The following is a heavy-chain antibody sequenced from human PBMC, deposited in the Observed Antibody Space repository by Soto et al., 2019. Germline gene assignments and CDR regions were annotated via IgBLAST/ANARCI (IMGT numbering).Heavy chain of an antibody. CDR2: INAGNGNT. CDR1: GYTFTSYA. CDR3: ARDLHSSGWYGQNWFDP. V-gene: IGHV1-3*01. D-gene: IGHD6-19*01. Sequence: ASVKVSCKASGYTFTSYAMHWVRQAPGQRLEWMGWINAGNGNTKYSQKFQGRVTITRDTSASTAYMELSSLRSEDTAVYYCARDLHSSGWYGQNWFDPWGQGTLVTVSS. J-gene: IGHJ5*02.